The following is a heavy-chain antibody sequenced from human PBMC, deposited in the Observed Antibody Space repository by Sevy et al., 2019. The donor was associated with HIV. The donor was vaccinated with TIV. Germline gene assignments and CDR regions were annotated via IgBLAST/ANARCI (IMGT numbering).Heavy chain of an antibody. CDR2: IGRSNTV. V-gene: IGHV3-48*01. J-gene: IGHJ4*02. D-gene: IGHD1-26*01. CDR1: GFTFSSYD. CDR3: ARDYTTQYDY. Sequence: GESLKISCAASGFTFSSYDMNWVRQAPGKGLEWVSYIGRSNTVFYADSVRGRFTISRDNAKNSVYLQMDSLRAEDSALYYCARDYTTQYDYWGQGTLVTVS.